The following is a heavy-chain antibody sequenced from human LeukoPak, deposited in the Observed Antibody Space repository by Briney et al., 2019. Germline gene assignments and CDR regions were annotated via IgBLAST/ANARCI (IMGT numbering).Heavy chain of an antibody. J-gene: IGHJ3*02. D-gene: IGHD6-13*01. CDR3: ARDFPYSSSWSPPGAFDI. Sequence: SQTLSLTCAISGDSVSSNSAAWNWIRQSPSRGLEWLGRTYYRSKWYNDYAVSMKSRITINPDTSKNQFSLRLNSVTPEDTAVYYCARDFPYSSSWSPPGAFDIWGQGTMVTVSS. CDR1: GDSVSSNSAA. V-gene: IGHV6-1*01. CDR2: TYYRSKWYN.